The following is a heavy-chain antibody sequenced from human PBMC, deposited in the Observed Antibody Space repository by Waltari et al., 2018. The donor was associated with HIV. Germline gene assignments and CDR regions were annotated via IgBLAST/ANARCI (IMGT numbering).Heavy chain of an antibody. CDR1: GGNFSSYA. CDR3: ARSSSWQQNYYYYGMDV. CDR2: IFPIFGTA. J-gene: IGHJ6*02. Sequence: QVQLVQSGAEVKKPGSSVKVSCKASGGNFSSYAISWGRQDPGQGLEWMGWIFPIFGTANYAQKFQGRVTITADESTSTAYMELSSLRSEDTALYYCARSSSWQQNYYYYGMDVWGQGTTVTVSS. V-gene: IGHV1-69*01. D-gene: IGHD6-13*01.